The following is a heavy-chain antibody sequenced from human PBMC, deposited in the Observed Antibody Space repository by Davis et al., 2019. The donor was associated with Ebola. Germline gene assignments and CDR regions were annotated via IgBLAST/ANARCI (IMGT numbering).Heavy chain of an antibody. D-gene: IGHD3-22*01. CDR3: ARDRDSSGYALDY. J-gene: IGHJ4*02. V-gene: IGHV1-18*01. CDR1: GYTYTSYG. CDR2: ITAHNGNT. Sequence: ASVKVSCKASGYTYTSYGISWVRQAPGQGLEWMGWITAHNGNTKYAQKLQGRVTMTTDTSTSTAYMELRSLRSDDTAVYYCARDRDSSGYALDYWGQGTLVTVSS.